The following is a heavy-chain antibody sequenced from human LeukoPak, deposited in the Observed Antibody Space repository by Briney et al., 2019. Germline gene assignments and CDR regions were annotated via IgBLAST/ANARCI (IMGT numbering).Heavy chain of an antibody. V-gene: IGHV3-20*04. CDR2: INWNGGST. D-gene: IGHD2-21*02. CDR3: ARIRRLVVTVKVTYYFDY. Sequence: SGGSLRLSGAASGFTFDDYGMSWVRQVPGKGLEWVSGINWNGGSTGYADSVKGRFTISRDNAKNSLYLQMNSLRAEDTALYYCARIRRLVVTVKVTYYFDYWGQGTLVTVSS. CDR1: GFTFDDYG. J-gene: IGHJ4*02.